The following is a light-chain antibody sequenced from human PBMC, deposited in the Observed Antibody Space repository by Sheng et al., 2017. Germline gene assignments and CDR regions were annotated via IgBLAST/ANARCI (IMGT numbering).Light chain of an antibody. CDR1: SNDIGIYNY. CDR2: DVS. CDR3: SSFTFSATWV. J-gene: IGLJ2*01. Sequence: QSALTQPASVSGSPGQSITISCTGTSNDIGIYNYVSWYQQHPGKAPKLLIYDVSSRPSGISDRFSGSKSGHTASLTISGLQAEDESDYYCSSFTFSATWVFGRGTKVTVL. V-gene: IGLV2-14*03.